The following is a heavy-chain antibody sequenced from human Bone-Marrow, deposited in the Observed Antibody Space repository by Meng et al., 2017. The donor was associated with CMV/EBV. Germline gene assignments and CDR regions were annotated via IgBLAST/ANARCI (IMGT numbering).Heavy chain of an antibody. V-gene: IGHV3-33*01. Sequence: GESLKISCAASGFTFSSYGMHWVRQAPGKGLEWVAVIWYDGSNKYYADSVKGRFTISRDNSKNTLYLQMNSLRAEDTAVYYCARYCGHARCGSHTGAFVIWGQGKRV. D-gene: IGHD1-26*01. CDR3: ARYCGHARCGSHTGAFVI. CDR1: GFTFSSYG. CDR2: IWYDGSNK. J-gene: IGHJ3*02.